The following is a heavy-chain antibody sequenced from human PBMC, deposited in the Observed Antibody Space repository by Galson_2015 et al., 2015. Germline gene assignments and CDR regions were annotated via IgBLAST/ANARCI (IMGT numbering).Heavy chain of an antibody. CDR3: ARSSRYSGSYSFDY. Sequence: SLRLSCAASGFTFSSYEMNWVRQVPGKGLEWVSYISSSGTTIHHADSVKGRFTISRDNAKNSLYLQMSTLRAEDTAVYYCARSSRYSGSYSFDYWAREPWSPSPQ. V-gene: IGHV3-48*03. D-gene: IGHD1-26*01. CDR2: ISSSGTTI. J-gene: IGHJ4*02. CDR1: GFTFSSYE.